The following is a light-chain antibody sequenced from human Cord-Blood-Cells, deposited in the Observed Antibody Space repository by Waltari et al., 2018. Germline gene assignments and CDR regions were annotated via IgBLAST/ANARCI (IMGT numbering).Light chain of an antibody. J-gene: IGKJ3*01. Sequence: EIVFTQSLATRSFSPGEKDTHSCRASQRVSSYLDRYHQKPGQAPRLLIYDASNRATGIPARFIGSGSGTDFALAIISLEPEDFAVYDCQQRSNWPETFGPVTKGGIK. V-gene: IGKV3-11*01. CDR2: DAS. CDR3: QQRSNWPET. CDR1: QRVSSY.